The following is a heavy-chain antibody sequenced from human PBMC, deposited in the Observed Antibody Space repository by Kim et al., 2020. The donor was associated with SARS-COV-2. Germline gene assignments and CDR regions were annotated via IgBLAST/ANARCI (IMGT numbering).Heavy chain of an antibody. CDR1: GFTFSSYA. V-gene: IGHV3-23*01. J-gene: IGHJ6*02. CDR3: AKSPRTLLRNYYYGMDV. D-gene: IGHD3-22*01. CDR2: ISGSGGST. Sequence: GGSLRLSCAASGFTFSSYAMSWVRQAPGKGLEWVSAISGSGGSTYYADSVKGRFTISRDNSKNTLYLQMNSLRAEDTAVYYCAKSPRTLLRNYYYGMDVWGQGTTVTVSS.